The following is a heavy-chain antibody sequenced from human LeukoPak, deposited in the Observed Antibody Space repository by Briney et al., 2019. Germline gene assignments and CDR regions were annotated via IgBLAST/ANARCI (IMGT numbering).Heavy chain of an antibody. V-gene: IGHV3-30*04. CDR3: ARGNYCSSTSCPFSGYYGMDV. D-gene: IGHD2-2*01. CDR2: ISYDGSNK. J-gene: IGHJ6*02. CDR1: GFTFSSYA. Sequence: GGSLRLSCAASGFTFSSYAMHWVRQAPGKGLEWVAVISYDGSNKYYADSVKGRFTISRDNSKNTLYLQMNSLRAEDTAVYYCARGNYCSSTSCPFSGYYGMDVWGQGTTVTVSS.